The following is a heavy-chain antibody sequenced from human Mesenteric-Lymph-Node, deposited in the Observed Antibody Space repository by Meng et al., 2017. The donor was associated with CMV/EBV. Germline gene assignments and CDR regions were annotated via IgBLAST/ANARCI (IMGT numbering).Heavy chain of an antibody. CDR2: IYRSGTT. CDR1: GFSVGDNY. Sequence: GGSLRLSCAASGFSVGDNYMTWLRQAPGKGLEWVAVIYRSGTTYYADSVKGRFTISRDISKNTVYLQMNSLRAEDTAVYYCARGGNDFWSSNGYSFYLDYWGQGTLVTVSS. CDR3: ARGGNDFWSSNGYSFYLDY. J-gene: IGHJ4*02. V-gene: IGHV3-53*01. D-gene: IGHD3-3*01.